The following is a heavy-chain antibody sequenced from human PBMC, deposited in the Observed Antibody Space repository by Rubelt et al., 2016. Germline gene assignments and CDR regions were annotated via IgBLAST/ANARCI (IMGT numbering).Heavy chain of an antibody. CDR2: ISSDGSST. CDR1: GFTFSRYA. CDR3: ARVTFGGINAFDI. J-gene: IGHJ3*02. D-gene: IGHD3-16*01. V-gene: IGHV3-74*02. Sequence: SRGGLVQPGGSLRVSCAASGFTFSRYAMNWVRQAPGKGLVWVSRISSDGSSTSYADSVKGRFTISRDNSNNFLYLQMNSLRAEDTAVYYCARVTFGGINAFDIWGQGTMVTVSS.